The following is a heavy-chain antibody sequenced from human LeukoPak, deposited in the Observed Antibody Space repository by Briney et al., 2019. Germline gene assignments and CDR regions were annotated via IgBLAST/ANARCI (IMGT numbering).Heavy chain of an antibody. J-gene: IGHJ4*02. D-gene: IGHD1-1*01. Sequence: GGSLRLSCAVSGGTFNRYAMNWVCHAPGKGLQWVSTISNGGDNRDYTYYADSVEGRFTVSRDNSKNTVHLQMNSLRAEDTAVYYCARDGIQVPDTFDYWGRGTLVTVSS. CDR1: GGTFNRYA. CDR2: ISNGGDNRDYT. CDR3: ARDGIQVPDTFDY. V-gene: IGHV3-23*01.